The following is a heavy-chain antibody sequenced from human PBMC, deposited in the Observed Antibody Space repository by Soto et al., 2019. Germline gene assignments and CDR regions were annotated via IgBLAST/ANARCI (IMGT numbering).Heavy chain of an antibody. CDR1: GFTLSDNY. V-gene: IGHV3-72*01. D-gene: IGHD3-3*01. CDR2: IKNKAGSYST. J-gene: IGHJ4*02. Sequence: EVQLVESGGGLVQPGGSLRLSCAASGFTLSDNYMDWVRQAPGKGLEWVGGIKNKAGSYSTEYAASVTGRFTISRDDSKNSLYLQMNSLKTEDTAVYYCADLTWNGYYLPWGQGTLVIVSS. CDR3: ADLTWNGYYLP.